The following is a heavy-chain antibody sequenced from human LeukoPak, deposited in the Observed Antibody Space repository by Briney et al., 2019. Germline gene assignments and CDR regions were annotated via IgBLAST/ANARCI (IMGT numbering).Heavy chain of an antibody. Sequence: ASVKVSCKTSGYLFISYGINWVRQAPGQGLEWMGGIIPIFGTANYAQKFQGRVTITADKSTSTAYMELSSLRSEDTAVYYCARAFVATILAHLDYYYYYMDVWGKGTTVTVSS. CDR1: GYLFISYG. CDR2: IIPIFGTA. J-gene: IGHJ6*03. CDR3: ARAFVATILAHLDYYYYYMDV. D-gene: IGHD5-12*01. V-gene: IGHV1-69*06.